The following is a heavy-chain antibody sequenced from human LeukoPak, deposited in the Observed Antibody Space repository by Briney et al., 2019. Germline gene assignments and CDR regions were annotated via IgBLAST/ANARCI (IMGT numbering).Heavy chain of an antibody. CDR1: DGSINNYC. D-gene: IGHD5-18*01. J-gene: IGHJ4*01. CDR2: IHYSGST. Sequence: PSETLSLTCTVSDGSINNYCWTWIREPPGKGLEWIGCIHYSGSTNYNPSLKSGVTISIGTSKTDFSLKLTSVTAADTAMYYCARGAALVTDKYFDYWGHGTLVTVSS. V-gene: IGHV4-59*08. CDR3: ARGAALVTDKYFDY.